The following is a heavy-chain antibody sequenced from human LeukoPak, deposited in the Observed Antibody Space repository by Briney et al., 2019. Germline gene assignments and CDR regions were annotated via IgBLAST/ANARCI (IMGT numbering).Heavy chain of an antibody. CDR1: GFTFDDYG. CDR2: IDWNSGAL. V-gene: IGHV3-9*01. Sequence: PGGSLRLSCAASGFTFDDYGTHWVRHAPGKGLEWVSGIDWNSGALGYADSVKGRFTISRDNAKNSLYLQMNSLRAEDTALYYCVKDRAANLYGSGAFESWGQGTLVAVSS. J-gene: IGHJ4*02. CDR3: VKDRAANLYGSGAFES. D-gene: IGHD3-10*01.